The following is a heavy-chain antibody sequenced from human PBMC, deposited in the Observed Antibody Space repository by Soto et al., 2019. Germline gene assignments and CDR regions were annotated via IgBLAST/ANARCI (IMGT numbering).Heavy chain of an antibody. D-gene: IGHD3-3*01. CDR2: IYWDDDK. CDR3: AHRVLRTVFGLVTTTAIYFDF. J-gene: IGHJ4*02. V-gene: IGHV2-5*02. Sequence: QITLNESGPTVVRPTETLTLTCRFSGFSLTTSGVGVGWIRQSPGKAPEWLALIYWDDDKRYSASLTSRLTITKDTSKTQVVLTVSDLDPTDTATYYCAHRVLRTVFGLVTTTAIYFDFWGQGTPVAVSS. CDR1: GFSLTTSGVG.